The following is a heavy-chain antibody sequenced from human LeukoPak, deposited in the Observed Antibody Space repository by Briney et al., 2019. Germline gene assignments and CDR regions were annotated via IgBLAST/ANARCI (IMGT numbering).Heavy chain of an antibody. D-gene: IGHD6-13*01. V-gene: IGHV1-69*13. CDR3: ARLAAAGTVRDY. J-gene: IGHJ4*02. CDR2: IIPIFGTA. CDR1: GGTFSSYA. Sequence: ASVKVSCKASGGTFSSYAISWARQAPGQGLEWMGGIIPIFGTANYAQKFQGRVTITADESTSTAYMELSSLRSEDTAVYYCARLAAAGTVRDYWGQGTLVTVSS.